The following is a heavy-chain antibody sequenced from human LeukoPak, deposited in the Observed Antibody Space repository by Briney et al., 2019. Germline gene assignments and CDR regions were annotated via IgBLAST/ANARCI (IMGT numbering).Heavy chain of an antibody. CDR2: IRYEGSNK. CDR1: GFTFSSYG. D-gene: IGHD4-11*01. V-gene: IGHV3-30*02. Sequence: GGSLRLSCAAAGFTFSSYGMDWVRQAAGKGGEWVACIRYEGSNKYYADSVKGRFTISRDNSKSTLYLQMNTLRAEDTAVYYCAKDSAVTTRPGGYDYWGQGTLVTVSS. CDR3: AKDSAVTTRPGGYDY. J-gene: IGHJ4*02.